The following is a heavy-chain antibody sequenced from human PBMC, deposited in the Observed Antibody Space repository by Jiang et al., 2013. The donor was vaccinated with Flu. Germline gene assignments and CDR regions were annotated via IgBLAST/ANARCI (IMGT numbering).Heavy chain of an antibody. V-gene: IGHV4-4*07. Sequence: GPGLVKPSETLSLTCAVSGGSISNHYWSWIRQPAGKGLEWIGRIDSSGSPNYNPSLKSRITMSVDTSKNQFSLRLSSVTAADTAVYYCAREIPDVLNQFDYWGQGTLVTVSS. J-gene: IGHJ4*02. CDR3: AREIPDVLNQFDY. CDR2: IDSSGSP. D-gene: IGHD2-21*01. CDR1: GGSISNHY.